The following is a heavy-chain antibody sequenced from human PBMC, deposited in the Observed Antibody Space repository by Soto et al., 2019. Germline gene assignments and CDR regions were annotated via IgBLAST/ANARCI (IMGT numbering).Heavy chain of an antibody. J-gene: IGHJ4*02. CDR1: GGSISNFH. CDR2: IYYSGN. D-gene: IGHD5-18*01. Sequence: SETLSLTCNVSGGSISNFHLSWIRQPPGKGLEWIGYIYYSGNYYNPSLTSRVSMSLDKSKNQFSLHLKSVTAADTALYFCALGGYNYGRPFDFWGQGTRVTVSS. CDR3: ALGGYNYGRPFDF. V-gene: IGHV4-59*01.